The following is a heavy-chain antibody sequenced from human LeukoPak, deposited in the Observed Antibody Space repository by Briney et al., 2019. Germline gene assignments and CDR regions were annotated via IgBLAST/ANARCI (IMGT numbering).Heavy chain of an antibody. V-gene: IGHV1-18*01. Sequence: GASVKVSCKASGYTFTSYGISWVRQAPGQGLEWMGWISAYNGNTNYAQKLQGRVTKTTDTSTSTAYMELRSLRSDDTAAYYCATSVGTANYYYYGMDVWGQGTTVTVSS. CDR2: ISAYNGNT. D-gene: IGHD5-18*01. J-gene: IGHJ6*02. CDR1: GYTFTSYG. CDR3: ATSVGTANYYYYGMDV.